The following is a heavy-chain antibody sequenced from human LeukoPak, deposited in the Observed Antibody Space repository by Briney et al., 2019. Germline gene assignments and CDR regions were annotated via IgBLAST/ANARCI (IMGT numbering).Heavy chain of an antibody. V-gene: IGHV3-21*01. CDR3: ARDFIVVVPAAIGY. Sequence: PGGSLRLSCAASGFTFSSYSMNWVRQAPGKGLEWFSSISSSSSYIYYADSVKGRFTISRDNAKNSLYLQMNSLRAEDTAVYYCARDFIVVVPAAIGYWGQGTLVTVSS. D-gene: IGHD2-2*02. J-gene: IGHJ4*02. CDR1: GFTFSSYS. CDR2: ISSSSSYI.